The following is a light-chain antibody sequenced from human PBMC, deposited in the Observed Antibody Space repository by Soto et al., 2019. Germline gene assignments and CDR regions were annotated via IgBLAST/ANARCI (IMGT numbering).Light chain of an antibody. CDR2: DGS. CDR3: QQYSSFSS. Sequence: DIQMTQSPSTLSASVGYRVTITCRASQSISTWLAWYQQKPGKAPKFLIFDGSSLQSGVPSRFSGSGSGTEFTLTISSLQPDDFATYYCQQYSSFSSFGQGTKVDIK. J-gene: IGKJ1*01. V-gene: IGKV1-5*01. CDR1: QSISTW.